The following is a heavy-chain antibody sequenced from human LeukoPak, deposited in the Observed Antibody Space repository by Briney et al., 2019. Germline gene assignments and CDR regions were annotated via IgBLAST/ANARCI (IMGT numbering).Heavy chain of an antibody. Sequence: ASVKVSCKASGYTFTSYGISWVRQAPGQGLEWMGWISAYNGNTNYAQKLQGRVTMTTDTSTSTAYMELRSLRSDDTAVYYCARGRGLLWFGELFRAFDYWGQGTLVTVSS. CDR2: ISAYNGNT. J-gene: IGHJ4*02. V-gene: IGHV1-18*01. D-gene: IGHD3-10*01. CDR3: ARGRGLLWFGELFRAFDY. CDR1: GYTFTSYG.